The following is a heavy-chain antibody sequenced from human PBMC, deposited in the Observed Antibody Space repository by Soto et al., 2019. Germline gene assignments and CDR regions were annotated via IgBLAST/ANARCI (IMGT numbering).Heavy chain of an antibody. CDR2: ITYDGSYK. J-gene: IGHJ4*02. CDR3: ARDHNYGGNPAPHYYFDY. Sequence: GGSLRLSCAASGVNFDDYGMHWVRLPPGNGLEWVAVITYDGSYKYYADSVKGRFTISRDNSKNTLYLQMNSLRAEDTAVYYCARDHNYGGNPAPHYYFDYWGPGTLVTVSS. D-gene: IGHD4-17*01. CDR1: GVNFDDYG. V-gene: IGHV3-30*03.